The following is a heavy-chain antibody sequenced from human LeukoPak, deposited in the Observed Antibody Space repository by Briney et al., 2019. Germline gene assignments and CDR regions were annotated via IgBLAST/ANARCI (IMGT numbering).Heavy chain of an antibody. Sequence: ASVKVSCKASGYTFTSYAMNWVRQAPGQGLEWMGWINTNTGNPTYAQGFTGRFVFSLDTSVSTAYLQISSLKAEDTAVYYCAGTVTHPLGYYYYMDVWGKGTTVTVSS. V-gene: IGHV7-4-1*02. CDR3: AGTVTHPLGYYYYMDV. CDR1: GYTFTSYA. D-gene: IGHD4-17*01. CDR2: INTNTGNP. J-gene: IGHJ6*03.